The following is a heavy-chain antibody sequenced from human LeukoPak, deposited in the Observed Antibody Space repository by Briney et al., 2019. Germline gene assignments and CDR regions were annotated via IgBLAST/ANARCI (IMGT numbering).Heavy chain of an antibody. CDR2: ITSRGGNT. D-gene: IGHD3-3*01. Sequence: GGSLRLPFGASGFTFSSYAMTWVRQAPGEGLELVSIITSRGGNTYYADSVKGRFTISRDNSKNTLYLQMNSLRAEDTAVYYCATNWNCDYWGQGTLVTVSS. CDR3: ATNWNCDY. V-gene: IGHV3-23*01. J-gene: IGHJ4*02. CDR1: GFTFSSYA.